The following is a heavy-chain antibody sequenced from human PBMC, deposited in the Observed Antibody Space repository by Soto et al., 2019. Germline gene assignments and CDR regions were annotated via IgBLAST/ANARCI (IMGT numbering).Heavy chain of an antibody. V-gene: IGHV3-30*18. J-gene: IGHJ4*02. Sequence: ESGGGVVQPRRSLRLSCAASGFTFSHYAMHWVRQAPGKGLEWVALMSYDGSNEYYADSVKGRFTISRDNSKNTLYLQMNSLRAEDTAVYYCAKDGSHNFDYWGQGTLVTVSS. CDR3: AKDGSHNFDY. D-gene: IGHD1-26*01. CDR2: MSYDGSNE. CDR1: GFTFSHYA.